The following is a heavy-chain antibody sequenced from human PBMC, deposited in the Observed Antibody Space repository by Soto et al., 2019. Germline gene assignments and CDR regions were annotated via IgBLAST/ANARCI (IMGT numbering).Heavy chain of an antibody. Sequence: GGSLRLSCAACGFTVSSYAMSRVRKATGNGLEWVSAISGGGNTYYADSVKGRFTISRDNSKSTLHLQMNSLRAEDTAVYYCAKDVTTFRGGINHFDYWGQGALVTVSS. CDR3: AKDVTTFRGGINHFDY. V-gene: IGHV3-23*01. D-gene: IGHD3-10*01. CDR2: ISGGGNT. CDR1: GFTVSSYA. J-gene: IGHJ4*02.